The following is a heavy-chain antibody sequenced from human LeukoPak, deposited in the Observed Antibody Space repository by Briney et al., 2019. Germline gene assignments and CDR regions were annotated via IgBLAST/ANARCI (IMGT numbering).Heavy chain of an antibody. CDR3: ARGPVAGNFDY. V-gene: IGHV1-2*02. D-gene: IGHD6-19*01. Sequence: GSVSVSCKASGYTFTGYYMHWVRQAPGQGVEWVGWINPNSGGTNYAQKFQGRVTMTRDTYISTAYMELSRLRSDDTAVYYCARGPVAGNFDYWGQGTLVTVSS. CDR1: GYTFTGYY. J-gene: IGHJ4*02. CDR2: INPNSGGT.